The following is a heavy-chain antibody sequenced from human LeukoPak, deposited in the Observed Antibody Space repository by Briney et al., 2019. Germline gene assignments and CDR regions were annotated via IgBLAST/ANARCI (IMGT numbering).Heavy chain of an antibody. Sequence: SETLSLTCTVSGGSISSYYWSWIRQPAGKGLKWIGRIYTSGSTNSNPSLKRRVTMSVHTSKIQFCLKLSSVTAADTAVYYCARGSRDAFDIWGQGTMVTVSS. CDR3: ARGSRDAFDI. J-gene: IGHJ3*02. CDR2: IYTSGST. CDR1: GGSISSYY. V-gene: IGHV4-4*07.